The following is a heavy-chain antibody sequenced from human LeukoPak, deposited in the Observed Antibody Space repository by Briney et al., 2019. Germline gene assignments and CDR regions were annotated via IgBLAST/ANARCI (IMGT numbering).Heavy chain of an antibody. Sequence: ASVKVSCKASGYTFTNSYLHWVRQAPGQGFEWMGIINPGGGTTTYAQKFQGRVTMTRDTSTSTVYMELSSLKSEDTAVYYWARAGFTTMVRGVIITLDAFVIWGQGTMVTVSS. CDR1: GYTFTNSY. J-gene: IGHJ3*02. CDR2: INPGGGTT. V-gene: IGHV1-46*01. D-gene: IGHD3-10*01. CDR3: ARAGFTTMVRGVIITLDAFVI.